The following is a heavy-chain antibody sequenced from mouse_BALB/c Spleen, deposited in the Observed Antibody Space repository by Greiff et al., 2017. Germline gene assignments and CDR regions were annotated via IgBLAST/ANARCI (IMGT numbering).Heavy chain of an antibody. V-gene: IGHV1S135*01. CDR3: ARLITTVVVDY. CDR2: IDPFNGGT. J-gene: IGHJ2*01. CDR1: GYSFTSYY. D-gene: IGHD1-1*01. Sequence: VQLKQSGPELMKPGASVKISCKASGYSFTSYYMHWVKQSHGKSLEWIGYIDPFNGGTSYNQKFKGKATLTVDKSSSTAYMHLSSLTSEDSAVYYCARLITTVVVDYWGQGTTLTVSS.